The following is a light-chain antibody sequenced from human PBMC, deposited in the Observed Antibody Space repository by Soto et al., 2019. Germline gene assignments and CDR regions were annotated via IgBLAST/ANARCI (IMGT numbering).Light chain of an antibody. CDR3: QKYNSAPRT. Sequence: DIQMTQSPSSLSASVGDRVTITCRASQGISNYLAWYQQKPGKVPKLLIYAASTLQSGVPSRFNGSGSGTDFTLTISILQPEDVATYYRQKYNSAPRTFRQGTKVEIK. J-gene: IGKJ1*01. CDR2: AAS. V-gene: IGKV1-27*01. CDR1: QGISNY.